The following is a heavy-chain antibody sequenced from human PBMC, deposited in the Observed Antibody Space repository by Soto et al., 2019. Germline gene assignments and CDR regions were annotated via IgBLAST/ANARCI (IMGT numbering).Heavy chain of an antibody. V-gene: IGHV4-59*08. CDR2: VSYSGST. D-gene: IGHD6-19*01. CDR1: GGAIGGYY. Sequence: PAETLSLTCSLSGGAIGGYYLSWIRQPPGKALEWIGYVSYSGSTDYHPSLKSRVSISIDTSKNLFSLKMISVTAADTAVYYCARHGSDSGWFFFDPWGQGALVTVSS. J-gene: IGHJ5*02. CDR3: ARHGSDSGWFFFDP.